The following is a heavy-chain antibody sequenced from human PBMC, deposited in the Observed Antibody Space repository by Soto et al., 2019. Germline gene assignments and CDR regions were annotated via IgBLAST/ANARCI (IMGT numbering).Heavy chain of an antibody. J-gene: IGHJ4*02. Sequence: SETMSLTCTVSGGSISSGDYYWSWIRQPPGKGLEWIGYIYYSGSTYYNPSLKSRVTISVDTSKNQFSPKLSSVTAADTAVYYCATVRSRWNIDYWGQGTMVTVSS. CDR3: ATVRSRWNIDY. D-gene: IGHD6-13*01. CDR1: GGSISSGDYY. CDR2: IYYSGST. V-gene: IGHV4-30-4*01.